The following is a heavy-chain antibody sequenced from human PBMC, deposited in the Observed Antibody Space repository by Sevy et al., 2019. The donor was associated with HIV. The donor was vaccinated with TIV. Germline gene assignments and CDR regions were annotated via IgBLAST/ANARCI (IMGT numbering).Heavy chain of an antibody. J-gene: IGHJ3*02. Sequence: GGSLRLSCAASGFTFSSYGMHWVRQAPGKGLEWVAVISYVGSNKYYADSVKGRFTISRDNSKKTLYLQMNSLRGEDAAVYYCAKERGQRLARDAFDIWGQGTMVTVSS. CDR3: AKERGQRLARDAFDI. CDR1: GFTFSSYG. CDR2: ISYVGSNK. V-gene: IGHV3-30*18. D-gene: IGHD6-25*01.